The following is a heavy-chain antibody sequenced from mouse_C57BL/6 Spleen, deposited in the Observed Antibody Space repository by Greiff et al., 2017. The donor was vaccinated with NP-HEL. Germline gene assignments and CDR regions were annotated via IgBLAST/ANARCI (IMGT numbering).Heavy chain of an antibody. CDR2: ISDGGSYT. V-gene: IGHV5-4*01. CDR3: ARDLITTVLDY. D-gene: IGHD1-1*01. CDR1: GFTFSSYA. J-gene: IGHJ2*01. Sequence: EVQLVEPGGGLVKPGGSLKLSCAASGFTFSSYAMSWVRQTPEKRLEWVATISDGGSYTYYPDNVKGRFTISRDNAKNNLYLQMSHLKSEDTAMDYCARDLITTVLDYWGQGTTLTVSS.